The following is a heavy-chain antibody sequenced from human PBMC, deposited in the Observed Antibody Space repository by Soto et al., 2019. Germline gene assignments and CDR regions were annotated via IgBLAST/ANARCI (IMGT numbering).Heavy chain of an antibody. J-gene: IGHJ6*02. CDR2: MNPNSGNT. V-gene: IGHV1-8*01. CDR3: ARVYTGQAWGVGNYYYGMDV. CDR1: GYTFTSYD. Sequence: GASVKVSCKASGYTFTSYDINWVRQATGQGLEWMGWMNPNSGNTGYAQKFQGRVTMTRNTSISTAYMELSSLRSEDTAVYYCARVYTGQAWGVGNYYYGMDVWGQGTTVTVSS. D-gene: IGHD3-16*01.